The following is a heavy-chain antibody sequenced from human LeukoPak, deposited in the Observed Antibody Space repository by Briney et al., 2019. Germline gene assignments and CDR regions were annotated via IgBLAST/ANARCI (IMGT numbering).Heavy chain of an antibody. CDR3: VRDDLGIAYAFDI. D-gene: IGHD6-13*01. J-gene: IGHJ3*02. CDR1: RFTFSNHY. V-gene: IGHV3-53*01. CDR2: IYSNDTT. Sequence: GGSLRLSCVASRFTFSNHYMSWVRQAPGKGLEWVSVIYSNDTTYYANSVKGRFTISRDNSKNTVYLQMTRLRAEDTAVYYCVRDDLGIAYAFDIWGQGTMVTVSS.